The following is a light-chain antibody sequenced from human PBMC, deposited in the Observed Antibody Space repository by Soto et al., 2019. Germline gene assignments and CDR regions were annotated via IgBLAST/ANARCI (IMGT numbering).Light chain of an antibody. V-gene: IGKV1-17*01. CDR2: VAS. CDR3: LQHDSYPLT. J-gene: IGKJ5*01. Sequence: DIKMTQSPSSLSAAVGDRVTITCRASQGIRNDLAWYQQKAGKAPKRLIYVASSLQSGVPSRFSGSGSGTEFTLTINSRQPEDFATYFCLQHDSYPLTFGQGTRLE. CDR1: QGIRND.